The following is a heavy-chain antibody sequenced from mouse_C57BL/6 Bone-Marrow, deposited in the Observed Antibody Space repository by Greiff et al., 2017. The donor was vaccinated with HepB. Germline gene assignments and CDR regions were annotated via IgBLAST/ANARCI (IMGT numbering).Heavy chain of an antibody. D-gene: IGHD2-4*01. Sequence: VQLQQPGAELVKPGASVKLSCKTSGYTFTSYWMHWVKQRPGQGLEWIGAIYPGNSDTSYNQKFKGKAKLTAVTSASTAYMELSSLTNEDSAVYYCTRKRYDYYFDYWGQGTTLTVSS. CDR3: TRKRYDYYFDY. V-gene: IGHV1-5*01. J-gene: IGHJ2*01. CDR2: IYPGNSDT. CDR1: GYTFTSYW.